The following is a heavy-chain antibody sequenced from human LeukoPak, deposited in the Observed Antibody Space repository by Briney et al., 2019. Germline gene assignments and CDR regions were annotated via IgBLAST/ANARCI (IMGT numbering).Heavy chain of an antibody. J-gene: IGHJ4*02. CDR1: GFTFSAYA. CDR3: VKITSVTGGDC. V-gene: IGHV3-64D*09. Sequence: GGSLRLSCSASGFTFSAYAMCWVRQAPGKGLEYVSGISNNGGSSFYADSVKGRFTISRDNSKNTLYLQMSSLRAEDTAVYYCVKITSVTGGDCWGQGTRVTVSS. D-gene: IGHD1-1*01. CDR2: ISNNGGSS.